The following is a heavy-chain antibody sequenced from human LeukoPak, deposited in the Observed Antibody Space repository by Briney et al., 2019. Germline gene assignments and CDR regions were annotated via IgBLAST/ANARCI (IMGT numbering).Heavy chain of an antibody. V-gene: IGHV1-18*01. D-gene: IGHD6-25*01. J-gene: IGHJ4*02. CDR2: ISPYNGKS. Sequence: ASVKVSCKASGYTFTMYGITWVRQAPGQGLEWVGWISPYNGKSNYAQKLQDRVTMTTDISTSTAYLELRSPKSDDTAVYYCAKGAATDRLIPPIDWGQGTLVIVSS. CDR3: AKGAATDRLIPPID. CDR1: GYTFTMYG.